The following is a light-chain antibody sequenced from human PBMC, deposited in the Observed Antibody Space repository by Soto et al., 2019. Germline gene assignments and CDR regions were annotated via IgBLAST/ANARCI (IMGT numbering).Light chain of an antibody. CDR2: DVS. V-gene: IGLV2-14*03. J-gene: IGLJ1*01. CDR3: ISYTSSSTLYV. Sequence: QSVLTQPASVSGSPGQSITISCTGTSSEVGGYNYVSWYQHHPGKAPRVIIYDVSNRPSGVSNRFSGSKSGNTASLTISGLQAEDEADYYCISYTSSSTLYVFGTGTKVTVL. CDR1: SSEVGGYNY.